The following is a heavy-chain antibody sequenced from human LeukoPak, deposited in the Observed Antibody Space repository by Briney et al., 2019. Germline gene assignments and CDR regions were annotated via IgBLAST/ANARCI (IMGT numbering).Heavy chain of an antibody. J-gene: IGHJ4*02. D-gene: IGHD4-23*01. CDR3: ARAPGGNSRLDY. CDR1: GGSISSGGYY. V-gene: IGHV4-31*03. CDR2: ISYSGST. Sequence: SETLSLTCTVSGGSISSGGYYWSWVRQHPGKGLEWIGHISYSGSTYCNPSLESRVVMSIDVSQNQFSLMVSSLTAADTAVYYCARAPGGNSRLDYWGQGTLVTVSS.